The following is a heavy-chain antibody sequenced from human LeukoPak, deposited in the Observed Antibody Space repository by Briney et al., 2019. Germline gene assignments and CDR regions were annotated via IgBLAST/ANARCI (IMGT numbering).Heavy chain of an antibody. Sequence: GGSLRLSCAASGVTFNTHSMNWVRQAPGKGLEWVSSVSGNGDNTYYADSVKGRFTISRDNSNKTVYLQMSSLSAEDTAVYYCAKAQGPYGDYEVKLDLWGLGTLVTVSS. CDR2: VSGNGDNT. V-gene: IGHV3-23*01. CDR1: GVTFNTHS. J-gene: IGHJ4*02. CDR3: AKAQGPYGDYEVKLDL. D-gene: IGHD4-17*01.